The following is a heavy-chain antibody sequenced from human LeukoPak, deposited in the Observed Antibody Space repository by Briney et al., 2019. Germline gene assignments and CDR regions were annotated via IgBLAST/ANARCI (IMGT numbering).Heavy chain of an antibody. D-gene: IGHD2-8*01. J-gene: IGHJ4*02. Sequence: SETLSLTCTVSGDSISNYYWGWIRQPPGKGLEWIGSIYHSGSTYYNPSLKSRVTISVDTSKNQFSLKLSSVTAADTAVYYCARHPQYCTNGVCYKKFDYWGQGTLVTVSS. CDR1: GDSISNYY. V-gene: IGHV4-38-2*02. CDR2: IYHSGST. CDR3: ARHPQYCTNGVCYKKFDY.